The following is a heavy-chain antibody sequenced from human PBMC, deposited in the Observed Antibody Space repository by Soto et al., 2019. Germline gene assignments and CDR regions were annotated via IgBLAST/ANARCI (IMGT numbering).Heavy chain of an antibody. Sequence: PGESLKISCKGSGYSFTSYWIGWVRQMPGKGLEWMGIIYPGDSDTRYSPSFQGQVTISADKSISTAYLQWSSLKASDTAMYYCARYGPDYGGWYYYCYVRAVWAQGTTVTVSS. CDR1: GYSFTSYW. CDR2: IYPGDSDT. D-gene: IGHD4-17*01. V-gene: IGHV5-51*01. J-gene: IGHJ6*02. CDR3: ARYGPDYGGWYYYCYVRAV.